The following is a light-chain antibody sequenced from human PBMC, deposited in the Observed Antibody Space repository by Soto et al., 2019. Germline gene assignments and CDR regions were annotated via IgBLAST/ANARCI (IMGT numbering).Light chain of an antibody. CDR2: AAT. J-gene: IGKJ2*02. CDR1: QSISSY. CDR3: QQSYSTPCT. Sequence: DIQMTQSPSSLSASVGDRVTITCRASQSISSYLNWYQQKPGKAPKLLIYAATSLQSGVPSRFSGSGSGTEFTLTISSLQPEDSATNYCQQSYSTPCTFGPGTKLEIK. V-gene: IGKV1-39*01.